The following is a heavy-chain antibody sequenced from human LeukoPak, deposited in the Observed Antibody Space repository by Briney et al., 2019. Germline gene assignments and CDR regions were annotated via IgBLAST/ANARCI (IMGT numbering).Heavy chain of an antibody. Sequence: SETLSLTCTVSGGSISSYYWSWLRQPAGKGLEWIGRIYTSGSTNYNPSLKSRVTMSVDTSKNQFSLKLSSVTAADTAVYYCARDLRITIFGVPGIGYMDVWGKGTTVTVSS. CDR3: ARDLRITIFGVPGIGYMDV. CDR2: IYTSGST. D-gene: IGHD3-3*01. J-gene: IGHJ6*03. CDR1: GGSISSYY. V-gene: IGHV4-4*07.